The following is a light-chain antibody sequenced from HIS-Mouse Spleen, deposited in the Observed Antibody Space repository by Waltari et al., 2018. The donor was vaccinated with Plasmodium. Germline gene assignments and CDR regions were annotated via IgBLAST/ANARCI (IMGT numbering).Light chain of an antibody. CDR3: QQYGSSYT. J-gene: IGKJ2*01. CDR2: GAS. CDR1: QSVSSSY. Sequence: DIELTQSPGTLSLSPGESATLSCRASQSVSSSYLAWYQQKPGQAPRLLIDGASSRATGIPDRFSGSGSGTDFTLTISRLEPEDFAVYYCQQYGSSYTFGQGTKLEIK. V-gene: IGKV3-20*01.